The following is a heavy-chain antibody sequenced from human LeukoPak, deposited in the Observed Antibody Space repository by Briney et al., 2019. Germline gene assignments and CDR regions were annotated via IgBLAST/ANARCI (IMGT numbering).Heavy chain of an antibody. V-gene: IGHV3-15*07. CDR1: GFTFSNAW. CDR3: VWFGEHVVGMDV. J-gene: IGHJ6*02. Sequence: GGSLRLSCAASGFTFSNAWMNWVRQAPGKGLEWVGRIKSKTDGGTTDYAAPVKGRFTISRDDSKNTLYLQMNSLKTEDTAVYYCVWFGEHVVGMDVWGQGTTVTVSS. CDR2: IKSKTDGGTT. D-gene: IGHD3-10*01.